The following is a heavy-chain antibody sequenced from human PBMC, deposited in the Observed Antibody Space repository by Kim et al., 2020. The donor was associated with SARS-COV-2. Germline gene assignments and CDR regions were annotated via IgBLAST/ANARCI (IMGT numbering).Heavy chain of an antibody. CDR3: ARDRGYSGYDHLYFDY. D-gene: IGHD5-12*01. Sequence: SETLSLTCTVSGGSISSGGYYWSWIRQHPGKGLEWIGYIYYSGSTYYNPSLKSRVTISVDTSKNQFSLKLSSVTAADTAVYYCARDRGYSGYDHLYFDYWGQGTLVTVSS. V-gene: IGHV4-31*03. CDR1: GGSISSGGYY. J-gene: IGHJ4*02. CDR2: IYYSGST.